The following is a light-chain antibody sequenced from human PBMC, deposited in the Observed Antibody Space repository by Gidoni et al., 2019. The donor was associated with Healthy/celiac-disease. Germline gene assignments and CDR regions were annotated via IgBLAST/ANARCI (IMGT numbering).Light chain of an antibody. Sequence: QSALTQPASVAGSPGQSIPISCTGTSSDVGGYNYVSWYQQHPGKAPKLMIYEVSNRPSGVSNRFSGSKSGNTASLTISGLQAEDEADYYCSSYTSSSPWVFGGGTKLTVL. V-gene: IGLV2-14*01. CDR2: EVS. CDR1: SSDVGGYNY. J-gene: IGLJ3*02. CDR3: SSYTSSSPWV.